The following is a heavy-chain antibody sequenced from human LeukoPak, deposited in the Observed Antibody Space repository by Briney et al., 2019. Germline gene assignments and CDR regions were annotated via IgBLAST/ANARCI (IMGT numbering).Heavy chain of an antibody. D-gene: IGHD5-18*01. CDR3: AGDLYSYGFGY. V-gene: IGHV4-34*01. Sequence: SETLSLTCAVYGGSFSGYYWSWIRQPPGKGLEWIGEINHSGSTNYNPSLKSRVTISVDTSKNQFSLKLSSVTAADTAVYYCAGDLYSYGFGYWGQGTLVTVSS. CDR2: INHSGST. CDR1: GGSFSGYY. J-gene: IGHJ4*02.